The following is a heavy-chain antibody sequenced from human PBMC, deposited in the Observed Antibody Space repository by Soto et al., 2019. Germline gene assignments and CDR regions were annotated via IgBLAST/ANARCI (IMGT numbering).Heavy chain of an antibody. Sequence: GSLRLSCAASGFTFSNAWMNWVRQAPGKGLEWVGRSKSKVDGGTTDYAAPVKGRFTISRDDSKNTLYLQMNSLKTEDTAVYYCTTDFHPRRWEGAHYWGQGTLVTVSS. CDR3: TTDFHPRRWEGAHY. D-gene: IGHD1-26*01. CDR2: SKSKVDGGTT. CDR1: GFTFSNAW. J-gene: IGHJ4*02. V-gene: IGHV3-15*07.